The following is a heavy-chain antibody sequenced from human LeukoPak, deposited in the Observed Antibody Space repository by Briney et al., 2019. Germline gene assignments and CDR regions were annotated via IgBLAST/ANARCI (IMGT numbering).Heavy chain of an antibody. CDR2: IWYDGSNK. CDR3: AKPIGSTYPYYFDY. Sequence: GGSLRLSCAASGFTFNSYGMHWVRQAPGQGLEWVAVIWYDGSNKYYADSVKGRFTISRDNSKNTLYLQMNSLRAEDTAVYYCAKPIGSTYPYYFDYWGQGTLVTVSS. CDR1: GFTFNSYG. D-gene: IGHD1-26*01. J-gene: IGHJ4*02. V-gene: IGHV3-30*02.